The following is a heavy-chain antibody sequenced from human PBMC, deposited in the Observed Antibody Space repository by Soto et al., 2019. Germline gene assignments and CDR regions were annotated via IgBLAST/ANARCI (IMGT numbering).Heavy chain of an antibody. V-gene: IGHV3-23*01. Sequence: GGSLRLSCAASGFTFSSYAMSWVRQAPGKGLEWVSGIVGSGASTYYADSVRGRFTISRDNSKNTLYLQMNSLRAEDTAVYYCAKGHFYGSGTFLDYWGQGTLVTVS. CDR3: AKGHFYGSGTFLDY. CDR1: GFTFSSYA. D-gene: IGHD3-10*01. CDR2: IVGSGAST. J-gene: IGHJ4*02.